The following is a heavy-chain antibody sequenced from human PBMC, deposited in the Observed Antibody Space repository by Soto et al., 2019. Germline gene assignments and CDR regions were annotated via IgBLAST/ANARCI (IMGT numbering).Heavy chain of an antibody. Sequence: QVQLVQSGAEVKKPGASVKVSCKASGYTFTSYGISWVRRAPGQGLEWMGWISAYNGNTNYAQKLQGRVTMTTDTSTSTAYMELRSLRSDDTAVYYCARETSTITSSSWYENWFDPWGQGTLVTVSS. CDR1: GYTFTSYG. D-gene: IGHD6-13*01. V-gene: IGHV1-18*01. CDR2: ISAYNGNT. J-gene: IGHJ5*02. CDR3: ARETSTITSSSWYENWFDP.